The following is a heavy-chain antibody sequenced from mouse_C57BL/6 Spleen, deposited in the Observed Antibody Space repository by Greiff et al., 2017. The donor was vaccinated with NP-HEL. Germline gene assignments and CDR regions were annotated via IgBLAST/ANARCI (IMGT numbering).Heavy chain of an antibody. CDR3: ASGSLYYYAMDY. CDR2: INPNNGGT. Sequence: EVQLQESGPELVKPGASVKMSCKASGYTFTDYNMHWVKQSHGKSLEWIGYINPNNGGTSYNQKFKGKATLTVNKSSSTAYMELRSLTSEDSAVYYCASGSLYYYAMDYWGQGTSVTVSS. J-gene: IGHJ4*01. V-gene: IGHV1-22*01. CDR1: GYTFTDYN. D-gene: IGHD6-5*01.